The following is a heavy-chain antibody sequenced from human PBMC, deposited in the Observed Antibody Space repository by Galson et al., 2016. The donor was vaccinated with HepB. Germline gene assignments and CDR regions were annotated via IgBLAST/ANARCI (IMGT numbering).Heavy chain of an antibody. V-gene: IGHV4-61*02. Sequence: TLSLTCSVSDGSIRSGNYYWSWIRQPARKGLQWIGRIYTSGNTNYHPPPRIRVTISVDTSKNQFSLKLNSVTAADTAVYFCARGDSSYCNGGKCQTYAMDVWGKGTTVTVSS. CDR1: DGSIRSGNYY. J-gene: IGHJ6*04. CDR3: ARGDSSYCNGGKCQTYAMDV. D-gene: IGHD2-15*01. CDR2: IYTSGNT.